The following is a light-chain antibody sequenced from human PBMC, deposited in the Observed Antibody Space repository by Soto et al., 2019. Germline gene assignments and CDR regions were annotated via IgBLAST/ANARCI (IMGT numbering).Light chain of an antibody. CDR2: EAS. CDR3: QQCAASPLT. J-gene: IGKJ4*01. CDR1: HSVGNNY. V-gene: IGKV3-20*01. Sequence: ENVLTQSPGTLSAFPGDRVTLSCRASHSVGNNYLAWFQQKPGQAPRLLIDEASRRATGIPDRFSGSGSGTDFTLTISRLEPEDFAVYYCQQCAASPLTFGGGTKVEIK.